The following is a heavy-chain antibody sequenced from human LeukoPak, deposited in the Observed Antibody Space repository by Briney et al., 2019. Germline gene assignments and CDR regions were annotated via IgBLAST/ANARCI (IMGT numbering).Heavy chain of an antibody. CDR3: AKAQGSSSTHYFDF. V-gene: IGHV3-43D*03. D-gene: IGHD6-6*01. CDR2: ITWDGVLT. CDR1: GFSFDAYA. Sequence: GGSLRLSCAVSGFSFDAYAMHWVRQVPGKGLEWVLLITWDGVLTYYSDSVRGRFTISRDNSINCLYLQMNSLREEDSGMYYCAKAQGSSSTHYFDFWGQGTVVTVSS. J-gene: IGHJ4*02.